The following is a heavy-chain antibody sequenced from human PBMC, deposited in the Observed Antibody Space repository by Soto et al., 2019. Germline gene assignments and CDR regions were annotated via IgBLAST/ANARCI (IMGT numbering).Heavy chain of an antibody. CDR1: GGSISSGGYY. CDR3: ARVTVGATTFDY. Sequence: PSETLSLTCTVSGGSISSGGYYWSWIRQHPGKGLEWIGYIYYSGSTYYNPSLKSRVTISVDTSKNQFSLKLSSVTAADTAVYYWARVTVGATTFDYWGQGTLVTVSS. J-gene: IGHJ4*02. V-gene: IGHV4-31*03. D-gene: IGHD1-26*01. CDR2: IYYSGST.